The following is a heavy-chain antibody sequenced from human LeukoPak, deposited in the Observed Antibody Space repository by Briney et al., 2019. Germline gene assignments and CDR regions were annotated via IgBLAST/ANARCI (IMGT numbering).Heavy chain of an antibody. CDR1: GFTFSSYG. J-gene: IGHJ4*02. D-gene: IGHD6-19*01. V-gene: IGHV3-30*02. CDR2: IRYDGSNK. Sequence: GGSLRLSCAASGFTFSSYGIHWVRQAPGKGLEWVAFIRYDGSNKYYADSVKGRFTISRDNSKNTLFLQMNSLRPDDTAVYYCATTLGSGWKFDYWGQGTLVTVSS. CDR3: ATTLGSGWKFDY.